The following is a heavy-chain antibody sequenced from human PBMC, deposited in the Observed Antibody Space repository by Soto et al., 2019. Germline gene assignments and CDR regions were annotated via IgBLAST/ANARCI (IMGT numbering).Heavy chain of an antibody. CDR2: INPSGGST. CDR3: ARGYGYNSLASYVMIDY. CDR1: GYTFTSYY. J-gene: IGHJ4*02. V-gene: IGHV1-46*01. D-gene: IGHD5-12*01. Sequence: GASVKVSCKASGYTFTSYYMHWLRQLPGQGLEWMGIINPSGGSTSYAQKFQGRVTMTRDTSTSTVYMELSSLRSEDTAVYYCARGYGYNSLASYVMIDYWGQGTLVTVSS.